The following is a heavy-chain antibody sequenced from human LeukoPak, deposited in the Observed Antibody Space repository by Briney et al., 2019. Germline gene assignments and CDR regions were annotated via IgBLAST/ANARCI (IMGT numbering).Heavy chain of an antibody. CDR2: IYPGDSAT. CDR3: ASTTMVRGVTSYFDT. D-gene: IGHD3-10*01. CDR1: GYSFTTYW. J-gene: IGHJ4*02. Sequence: GESLKISCKGSGYSFTTYWIGWVRQMPGKGLEWMGIIYPGDSATRYSPSFQGQVTISADKSISTAYLQWSSLKASDTAMYYCASTTMVRGVTSYFDTRGQGTVVTVSS. V-gene: IGHV5-51*01.